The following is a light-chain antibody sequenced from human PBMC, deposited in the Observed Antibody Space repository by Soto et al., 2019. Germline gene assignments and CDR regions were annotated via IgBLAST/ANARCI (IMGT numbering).Light chain of an antibody. V-gene: IGKV3-20*01. J-gene: IGKJ1*01. CDR1: QSVSSSY. CDR3: QHYGSSRWT. CDR2: GPS. Sequence: EIVLTQSPGTLSLSPGERATLSCRASQSVSSSYLAWYQQKPGQAPRLLIYGPSSRATGIPDRFSGSGSGTDFTLTISRLEPEDFAVYYCQHYGSSRWTFGQGTKVEIK.